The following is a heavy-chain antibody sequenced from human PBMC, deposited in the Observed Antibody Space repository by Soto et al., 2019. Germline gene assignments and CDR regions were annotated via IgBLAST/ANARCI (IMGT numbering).Heavy chain of an antibody. CDR2: MNPNSGNT. CDR3: ARERNSGSYPYPDY. J-gene: IGHJ4*02. CDR1: GYTFTSYD. D-gene: IGHD3-10*01. V-gene: IGHV1-8*01. Sequence: QVQLVQSGAEVKKPGASVKVSCKASGYTFTSYDINWVRQATGQGLEWMGWMNPNSGNTGYAQKFQGRVSMTRNTYISTAYMELSSLRSEDTAVFYCARERNSGSYPYPDYWGQGTLVTVSS.